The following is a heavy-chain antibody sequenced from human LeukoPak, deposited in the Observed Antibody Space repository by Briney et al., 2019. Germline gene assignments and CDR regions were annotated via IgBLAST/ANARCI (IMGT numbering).Heavy chain of an antibody. J-gene: IGHJ4*02. Sequence: GASVKVSCTASGYSFTDYDIIWVRQAAGPGNEWVGWVNRKSGSTAYAPKFQGRVTMTSSTSISTVYMELSSLRPEDSAVYYCARGVSIRRYAWAFWGQGSLVTVSS. D-gene: IGHD3-16*01. V-gene: IGHV1-8*01. CDR3: ARGVSIRRYAWAF. CDR1: GYSFTDYD. CDR2: VNRKSGST.